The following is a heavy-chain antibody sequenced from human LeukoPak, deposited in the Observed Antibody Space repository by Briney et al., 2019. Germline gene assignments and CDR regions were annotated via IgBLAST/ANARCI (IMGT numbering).Heavy chain of an antibody. V-gene: IGHV1-46*01. CDR3: ARDGWRMDV. J-gene: IGHJ6*02. CDR1: GGTFSSYA. Sequence: RASVKVSCKASGGTFSSYAISWVRQAPGQGLEWMGIINPSGGSTSYAQKFQGRVTMTRDTSTSTVYMELSSLRSEDTAVYYCARDGWRMDVWGQGTTVTVSS. CDR2: INPSGGST. D-gene: IGHD2-15*01.